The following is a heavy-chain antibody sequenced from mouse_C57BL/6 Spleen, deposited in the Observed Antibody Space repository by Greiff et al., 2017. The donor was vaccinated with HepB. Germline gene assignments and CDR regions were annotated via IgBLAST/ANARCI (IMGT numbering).Heavy chain of an antibody. D-gene: IGHD1-3*01. J-gene: IGHJ1*03. Sequence: EVKVEESGGGLVQPGGSMKLSCAASGFTFSDAWMDWVRQSPEKGLEWVAEIRNKANNHATYYAESVKGRFTISRDDSKSSVYLQMNSLRAEDTGIYYCTRPSSGGNWYFDVWGTGTTVTVSS. CDR3: TRPSSGGNWYFDV. V-gene: IGHV6-6*01. CDR1: GFTFSDAW. CDR2: IRNKANNHAT.